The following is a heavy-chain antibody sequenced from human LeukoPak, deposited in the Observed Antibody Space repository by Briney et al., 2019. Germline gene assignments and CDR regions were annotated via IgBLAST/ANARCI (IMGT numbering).Heavy chain of an antibody. Sequence: VGSLRLSCAASGFTFSSYGMHWVRQAPGKGLEWVAFIRYDGSNKYYADSVKGRFTISRDNSRNTLYLQMNSLRAEDTAVYYCANSPRGNSPLDYWGQGTLVTVSS. CDR2: IRYDGSNK. CDR1: GFTFSSYG. J-gene: IGHJ4*02. CDR3: ANSPRGNSPLDY. D-gene: IGHD4-23*01. V-gene: IGHV3-30*02.